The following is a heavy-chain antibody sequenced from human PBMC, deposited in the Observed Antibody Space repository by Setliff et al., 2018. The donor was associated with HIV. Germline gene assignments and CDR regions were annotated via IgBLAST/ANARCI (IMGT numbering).Heavy chain of an antibody. D-gene: IGHD3-22*01. Sequence: SETLSLTCTVSGDSISSSNYYWGWIRQPPGKGLEWIGSINYSGNIYYNPSLKSRVTISVDTSKNQFSLKLSSVTAADTAVYYCARMTDYDSSGYYYAGNYYGMDVWGQGTTVTVSS. CDR2: INYSGNI. V-gene: IGHV4-39*01. CDR1: GDSISSSNYY. J-gene: IGHJ6*02. CDR3: ARMTDYDSSGYYYAGNYYGMDV.